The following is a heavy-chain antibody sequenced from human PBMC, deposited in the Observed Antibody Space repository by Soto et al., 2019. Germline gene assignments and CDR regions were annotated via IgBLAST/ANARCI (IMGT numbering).Heavy chain of an antibody. D-gene: IGHD5-12*01. CDR1: GGSFSSISNHY. V-gene: IGHV4-61*01. CDR3: AAGGGLPRYY. J-gene: IGHJ4*02. Sequence: SETLSLTCTFSGGSFSSISNHYCSWIRQPPGKGLEWIGYISYSGSTSYNPSLKSRLIISVDTSQNQVSLKLASVTAADTAVYYCAAGGGLPRYYWGQGTLVTVSS. CDR2: ISYSGST.